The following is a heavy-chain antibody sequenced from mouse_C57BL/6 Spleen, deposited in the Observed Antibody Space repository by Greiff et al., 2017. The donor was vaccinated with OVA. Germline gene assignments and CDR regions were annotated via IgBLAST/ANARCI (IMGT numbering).Heavy chain of an antibody. CDR2: IDPSDSET. Sequence: VQLQQPGAELVRPGSSVKLSCKASGYTFTSYWMHWVKQRPIQGLEWIGNIDPSDSETHYNQKFKDKATLTVDKSSSTAYMQLSSLTSEDSAVYYCARGIYYGMGYFDVWGTGTTVTVSS. CDR3: ARGIYYGMGYFDV. V-gene: IGHV1-52*01. CDR1: GYTFTSYW. J-gene: IGHJ1*03. D-gene: IGHD2-1*01.